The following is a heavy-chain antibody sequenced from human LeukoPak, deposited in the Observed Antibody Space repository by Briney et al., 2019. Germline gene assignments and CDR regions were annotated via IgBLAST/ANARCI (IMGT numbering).Heavy chain of an antibody. J-gene: IGHJ4*02. CDR3: ARDTLGEGEDANYAVYYFDY. D-gene: IGHD4/OR15-4a*01. CDR2: IKQDGNEK. CDR1: GFYFRIYW. Sequence: GGSLRLSCAASGFYFRIYWMSWGRQAPGEGLEWVANIKQDGNEKYYMDSVKGRFTISKDNAKNSLDLQLNNLRAEDTAVYYCARDTLGEGEDANYAVYYFDYWGQGTPVTVSS. V-gene: IGHV3-7*01.